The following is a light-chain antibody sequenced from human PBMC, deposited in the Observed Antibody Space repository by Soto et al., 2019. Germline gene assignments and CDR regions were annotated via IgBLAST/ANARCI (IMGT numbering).Light chain of an antibody. CDR2: EVS. CDR1: SSDVGGYDY. CDR3: TSYAGSKVI. Sequence: QSALTQPPSASGSPAQSVTISCTGTSSDVGGYDYVSWFQQHPDKAPKLMIYEVSKRPSGVPDRFSGSKSDNTASLTVSGLQAEDEADYYCTSYAGSKVIFGGGTKLTVL. V-gene: IGLV2-8*01. J-gene: IGLJ2*01.